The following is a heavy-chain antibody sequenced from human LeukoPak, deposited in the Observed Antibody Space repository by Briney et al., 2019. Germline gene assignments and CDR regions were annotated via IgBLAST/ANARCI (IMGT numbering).Heavy chain of an antibody. Sequence: GALVKVSCKASGYTFTSYDINWVRQATGQGLEWMGWMNPNSGNTGYAQKFQGRVTMTRNTSISTAYMELSNLRSEDTAVYYCATTTCSGGRCFSYYFDYWGQGALVTVSS. CDR1: GYTFTSYD. CDR3: ATTTCSGGRCFSYYFDY. J-gene: IGHJ4*02. CDR2: MNPNSGNT. D-gene: IGHD2-15*01. V-gene: IGHV1-8*01.